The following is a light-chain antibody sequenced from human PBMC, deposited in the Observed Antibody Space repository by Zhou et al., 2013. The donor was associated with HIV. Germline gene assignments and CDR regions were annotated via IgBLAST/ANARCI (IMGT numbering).Light chain of an antibody. Sequence: DIQMTQSPSSLSASVGDRVTITCQASHDIQYYVNWYQRKPGKAPKLLIYGASILHSGVPSRFSGGGSGTEFTLTIYGLQPEDFAIYYCQQANSFPHTFGGGTKVEI. J-gene: IGKJ4*01. V-gene: IGKV1-12*01. CDR3: QQANSFPHT. CDR2: GAS. CDR1: HDIQYY.